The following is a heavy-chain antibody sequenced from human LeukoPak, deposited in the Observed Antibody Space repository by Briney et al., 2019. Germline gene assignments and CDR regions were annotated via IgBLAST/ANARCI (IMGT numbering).Heavy chain of an antibody. V-gene: IGHV1-2*02. CDR2: INPNSGGT. Sequence: GASVKVSCKASGYTFTGYYMHWVRQAPGQGLEWMGWINPNSGGTNYAQKFQGRVTMTRDTSISTAYMELSRLRSDDTAVYYCARRRRSLTGQTLYDAFDIWGQGTMVTVSS. CDR3: ARRRRSLTGQTLYDAFDI. CDR1: GYTFTGYY. D-gene: IGHD1-14*01. J-gene: IGHJ3*02.